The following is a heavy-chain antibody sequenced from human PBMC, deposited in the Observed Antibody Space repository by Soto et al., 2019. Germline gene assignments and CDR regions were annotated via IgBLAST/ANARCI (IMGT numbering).Heavy chain of an antibody. Sequence: GASVKVSCKASGYTFTGYAMHWVRQAPGQRLEWMGWINAGNGNTKYSQKFQGRVTITRDTSASTAYMELSSLRSEDTAVYYCARDGGDSIVGPKNAFDIWGQGTMVTVSS. CDR1: GYTFTGYA. V-gene: IGHV1-3*01. CDR2: INAGNGNT. CDR3: ARDGGDSIVGPKNAFDI. D-gene: IGHD1-26*01. J-gene: IGHJ3*02.